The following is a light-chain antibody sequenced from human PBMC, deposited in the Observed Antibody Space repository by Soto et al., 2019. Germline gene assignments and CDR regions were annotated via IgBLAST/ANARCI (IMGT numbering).Light chain of an antibody. CDR2: LDSDGSH. CDR3: QTWGTGIHVV. CDR1: SGHSSYA. Sequence: QPVLTQSPSASASLGASVKLTCTLSSGHSSYAIAWHQQQPEKGPRYLMKLDSDGSHTKGDAIPDRFSGSSSGAERYLTISGRQSEDEADYYCQTWGTGIHVVFGGGTKVTVL. V-gene: IGLV4-69*01. J-gene: IGLJ2*01.